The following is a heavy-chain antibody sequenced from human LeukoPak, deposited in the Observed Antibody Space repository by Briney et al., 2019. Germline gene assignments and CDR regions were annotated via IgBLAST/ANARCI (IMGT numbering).Heavy chain of an antibody. J-gene: IGHJ4*02. V-gene: IGHV1-3*01. D-gene: IGHD3-10*01. CDR3: ARGQLWFGEFHFDY. CDR1: GYTFTSYA. CDR2: INAGNGNT. Sequence: ASVKVSCKASGYTFTSYAMHWVRQAPGQRLEWMGWINAGNGNTKYPQKFQGRVTITRDTSASTAYMELSSLRSEDTAVYYCARGQLWFGEFHFDYWGQGTLVTVSS.